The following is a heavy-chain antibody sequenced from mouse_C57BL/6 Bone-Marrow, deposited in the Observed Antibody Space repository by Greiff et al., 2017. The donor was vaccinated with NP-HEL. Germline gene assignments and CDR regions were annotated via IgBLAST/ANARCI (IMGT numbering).Heavy chain of an antibody. CDR3: ARDEGAMEGDY. CDR1: GFTFSSYA. Sequence: EVMLVESGGGLVKPGGSLKLSCAASGFTFSSYAMSWVRQTPEKRLEWVATISDGGSYTYYPDNVKGRFTISRDNAKNNLYLQMSHLKSEDTAMYYCARDEGAMEGDYWGQGTTLTVSS. D-gene: IGHD6-1*01. CDR2: ISDGGSYT. J-gene: IGHJ2*01. V-gene: IGHV5-4*01.